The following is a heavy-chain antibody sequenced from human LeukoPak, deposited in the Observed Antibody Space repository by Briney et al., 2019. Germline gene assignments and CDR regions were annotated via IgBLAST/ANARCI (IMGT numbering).Heavy chain of an antibody. CDR2: IYYSGST. Sequence: SETLSLTCTVSGGSISSRSYYWGWIRQPPGKGLEWIGSIYYSGSTYYNPSLQSRVTISVDTSKNQFSLKLNSVTAADTAVYYCAREYYYDSSGYYSQVGDAFDIWGQGTMVTVSS. CDR3: AREYYYDSSGYYSQVGDAFDI. D-gene: IGHD3-22*01. V-gene: IGHV4-39*02. J-gene: IGHJ3*02. CDR1: GGSISSRSYY.